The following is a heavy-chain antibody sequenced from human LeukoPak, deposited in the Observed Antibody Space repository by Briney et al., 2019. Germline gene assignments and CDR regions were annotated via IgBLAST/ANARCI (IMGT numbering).Heavy chain of an antibody. CDR2: ISSTTTYI. CDR3: ARDCLGCWWQTDS. CDR1: GFTFNHYA. Sequence: AGGSLRLSCAASGFTFNHYAMNWVRQAPGKGLEWVASISSTTTYIYYADSVKGRFTISRDNAKNSVHLQMNSLRAEDTAVYYCARDCLGCWWQTDSWGQGTLVTVSS. J-gene: IGHJ4*02. V-gene: IGHV3-21*01. D-gene: IGHD2-8*02.